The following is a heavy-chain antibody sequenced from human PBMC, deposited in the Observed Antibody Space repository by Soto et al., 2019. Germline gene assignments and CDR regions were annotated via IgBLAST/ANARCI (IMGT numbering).Heavy chain of an antibody. CDR1: GFTFSSYA. V-gene: IGHV3-30-3*01. CDR3: ARDYYDSTFGGSDYYYGMDV. Sequence: QVQLVESGGGVVQPGRSLRLSCAASGFTFSSYAMHWVRQAPGKGLEWVAVISYDGSNKYYADSVKGRFTISRDNSKNTLYLQMNSLRAEDTAVYYCARDYYDSTFGGSDYYYGMDVWGQGTTVTVSS. CDR2: ISYDGSNK. J-gene: IGHJ6*02. D-gene: IGHD3-22*01.